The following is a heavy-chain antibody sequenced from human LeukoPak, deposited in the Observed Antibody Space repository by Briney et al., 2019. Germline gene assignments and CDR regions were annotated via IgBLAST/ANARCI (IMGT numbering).Heavy chain of an antibody. V-gene: IGHV3-13*01. Sequence: PGGSLRLSCAASGFTFSSYDMHWVRQATGKGLEWVSGIGTAGDTYYPGSVKGRFTISRDNSKNTLYLQMNSLRAEDTAVYYCAKDSRPLSIAAAGTDFDYWGQGTLVTVSS. CDR3: AKDSRPLSIAAAGTDFDY. CDR1: GFTFSSYD. CDR2: IGTAGDT. D-gene: IGHD6-13*01. J-gene: IGHJ4*02.